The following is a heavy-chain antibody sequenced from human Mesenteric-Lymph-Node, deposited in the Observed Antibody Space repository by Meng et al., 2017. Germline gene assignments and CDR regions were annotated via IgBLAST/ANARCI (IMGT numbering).Heavy chain of an antibody. CDR2: ITTYSGII. J-gene: IGHJ3*01. V-gene: IGHV3-48*03. CDR3: ARRDSALSRYAYDF. D-gene: IGHD2/OR15-2a*01. Sequence: GESLKICWVSSGFSFSTYEMNWVRQAPGEGLEWISYITTYSGIIYYADSVNGRFTITRDNATNSLYLQMDSLRAEDTAVYYCARRDSALSRYAYDFWGQGTMVTVSS. CDR1: GFSFSTYE.